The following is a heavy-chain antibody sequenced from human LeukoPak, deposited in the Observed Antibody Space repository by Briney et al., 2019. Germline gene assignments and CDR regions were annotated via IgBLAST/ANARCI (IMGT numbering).Heavy chain of an antibody. CDR2: ISWNSGSI. D-gene: IGHD1-14*01. V-gene: IGHV3-9*01. CDR3: ARGGPARVDY. Sequence: SLRLSCAASGFTFDDYAMHWVRQAPGKGLEWVSGISWNSGSIGYADSVKGRFTISRDNAKNSLYLQMNSLRAEDTAVYYCARGGPARVDYWGQGTLVTVSS. J-gene: IGHJ4*02. CDR1: GFTFDDYA.